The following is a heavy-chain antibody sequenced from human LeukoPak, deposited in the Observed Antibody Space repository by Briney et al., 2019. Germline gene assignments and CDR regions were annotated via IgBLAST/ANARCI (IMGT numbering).Heavy chain of an antibody. CDR1: GYTFTGYY. J-gene: IGHJ4*02. V-gene: IGHV1-2*02. Sequence: ASVKVSCKASGYTFTGYYIHWVRQAPGQGLEWMGWINPSSGDTNFAQKFQGRVTLTRDTSISTAYMELSRLRSDDTAFYYCARDWGMLTGDMGGVDYWGQGTLVTVSS. CDR3: ARDWGMLTGDMGGVDY. CDR2: INPSSGDT. D-gene: IGHD7-27*01.